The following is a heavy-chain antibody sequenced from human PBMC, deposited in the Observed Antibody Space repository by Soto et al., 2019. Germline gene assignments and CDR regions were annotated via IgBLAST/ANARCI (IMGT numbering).Heavy chain of an antibody. J-gene: IGHJ4*02. V-gene: IGHV4-31*03. CDR2: IYDRGST. CDR1: GGSISSGSYY. D-gene: IGHD2-8*01. Sequence: SETLSLTCTVSGGSISSGSYYWSWIRQHPGKGLEWVGYIYDRGSTYYNPSLNSRVTISIDTSKNQFSLKLSSVTAADTAVYYCAVTRGDCENGVCYSFEYWGQGTLVTVSS. CDR3: AVTRGDCENGVCYSFEY.